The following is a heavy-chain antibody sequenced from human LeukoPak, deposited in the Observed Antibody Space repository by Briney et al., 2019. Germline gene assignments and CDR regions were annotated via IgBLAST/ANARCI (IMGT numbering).Heavy chain of an antibody. CDR1: GYTFTGYY. CDR3: ARDITPGGNPSFDY. CDR2: INPNSGGT. Sequence: ASVKVSCKASGYTFTGYYMHWVRQAPGQGLEWMGWINPNSGGTNYAQKFQGRVTMTRDTSISTAYMELSRLRSDDTAVYYCARDITPGGNPSFDYWGQGTLVTVSS. V-gene: IGHV1-2*02. D-gene: IGHD4-23*01. J-gene: IGHJ4*02.